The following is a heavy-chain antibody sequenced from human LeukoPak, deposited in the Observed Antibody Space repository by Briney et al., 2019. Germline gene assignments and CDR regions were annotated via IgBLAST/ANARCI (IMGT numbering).Heavy chain of an antibody. CDR2: INGSGGST. D-gene: IGHD3-22*01. J-gene: IGHJ4*02. Sequence: PGGSLGLSCAASGFTLSSCAMSWVRQAPGKGLEWVSTINGSGGSTYYADSVKGRFTISSDNSKNTLYLQMNSLRAEDTAVYYCAKSWCYDSSGYYPFDYWGQGTLVTVSS. CDR1: GFTLSSCA. CDR3: AKSWCYDSSGYYPFDY. V-gene: IGHV3-23*01.